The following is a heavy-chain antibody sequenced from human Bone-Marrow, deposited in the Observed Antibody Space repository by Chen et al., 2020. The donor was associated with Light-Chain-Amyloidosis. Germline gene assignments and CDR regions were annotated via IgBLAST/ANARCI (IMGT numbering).Heavy chain of an antibody. V-gene: IGHV3-23*04. D-gene: IGHD3-9*01. CDR3: AKDRSYDDILPGYPADAFDI. Sequence: VQLVESGGGVVQPGRSLRLSCAASGFAFSSYAMSWVRQAPGKGLEWGATISGSGDTRYYWDSSNGRLTISRGNAKHALFLQMNSLRAEDTAVYYCAKDRSYDDILPGYPADAFDIWGQGTMVTVSS. CDR2: ISGSGDTR. CDR1: GFAFSSYA. J-gene: IGHJ3*02.